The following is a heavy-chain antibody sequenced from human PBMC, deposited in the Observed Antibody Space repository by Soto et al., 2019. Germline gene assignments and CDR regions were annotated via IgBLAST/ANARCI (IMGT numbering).Heavy chain of an antibody. J-gene: IGHJ3*02. CDR2: MNPNSGNT. D-gene: IGHD4-17*01. V-gene: IGHV1-8*02. CDR3: ATSLRAGAFDI. Sequence: GASVKVSCKASGYTFTSHDINWVRQATGQGLEWMGWMNPNSGNTGYTQKFQGRVTMTRSTSISTAYMELSGLRSEDTAVYYCATSLRAGAFDIWGQGTMVTVSS. CDR1: GYTFTSHD.